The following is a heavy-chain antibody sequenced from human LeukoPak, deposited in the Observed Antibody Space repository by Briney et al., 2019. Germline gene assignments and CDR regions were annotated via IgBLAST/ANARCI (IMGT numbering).Heavy chain of an antibody. D-gene: IGHD3-3*01. J-gene: IGHJ3*02. CDR3: AREGYDSHDAFDI. CDR2: IYYSGST. V-gene: IGHV4-59*01. CDR1: GGSISSYY. Sequence: SETLSLTCTVSGGSISSYYWSWIRQPPGKGLEWIGYIYYSGSTNYNPSLKSRVTISVDTSKNQFSLKLSSVTAADTAVYYCAREGYDSHDAFDIWGQGTMVTVSS.